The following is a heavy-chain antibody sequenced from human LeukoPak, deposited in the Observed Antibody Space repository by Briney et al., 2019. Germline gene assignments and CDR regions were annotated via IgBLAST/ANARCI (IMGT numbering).Heavy chain of an antibody. CDR2: IRYDGSNK. CDR3: AKDGNYDFWGGYPAPSDY. V-gene: IGHV3-30*02. Sequence: GGSLRLSCAASGFTFSSYGMHWVRQAPGKGLEWVAFIRYDGSNKYYADSVKGRFTISRDNSKNTLYLQMNSLRAEDTAVYYCAKDGNYDFWGGYPAPSDYWGQGTLVTVSS. J-gene: IGHJ4*02. CDR1: GFTFSSYG. D-gene: IGHD3-3*01.